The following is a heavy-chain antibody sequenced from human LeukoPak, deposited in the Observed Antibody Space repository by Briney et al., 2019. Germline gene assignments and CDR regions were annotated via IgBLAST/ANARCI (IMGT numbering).Heavy chain of an antibody. CDR1: AFTVVSKY. D-gene: IGHD3-10*01. CDR3: ARVGDHYHWNFDL. CDR2: LYSGGDT. J-gene: IGHJ2*01. Sequence: PRRSLRLSCAASAFTVVSKYMNSVRQPPGKGLEWVSILYSGGDTYYSDSVKGRFTISRDNSRNTLSLQMNSLRVEDTAVYYCARVGDHYHWNFDLWGRGTLVTVSS. V-gene: IGHV3-53*01.